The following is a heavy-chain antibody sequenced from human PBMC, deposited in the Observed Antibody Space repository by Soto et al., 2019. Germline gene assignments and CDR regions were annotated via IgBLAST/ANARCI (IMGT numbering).Heavy chain of an antibody. CDR2: ISDDGSQK. J-gene: IGHJ4*02. Sequence: GGSLRLSCAASGFTFRTYGMHWVRQAPGKGLEWVAFISDDGSQKYYGDSVRGRFTISRDNSKNTLSLRMISLRTEDTSVYYCAKEAPGGWHFFDTWGQGTLVTVSS. D-gene: IGHD6-19*01. CDR1: GFTFRTYG. CDR3: AKEAPGGWHFFDT. V-gene: IGHV3-30*18.